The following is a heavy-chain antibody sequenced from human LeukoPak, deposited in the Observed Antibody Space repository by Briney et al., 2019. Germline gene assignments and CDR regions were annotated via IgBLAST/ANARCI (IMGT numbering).Heavy chain of an antibody. D-gene: IGHD3-22*01. CDR2: IKQDGSEK. CDR3: ARDSYYDSSPRFYYYYDMDV. Sequence: GGSLRLSCAASGFTFSSYWMSWVRQAPGKGLEWVANIKQDGSEKYYVDSVKGRFTISRDNAKNSLYLQMNSLRAEDTAVYYCARDSYYDSSPRFYYYYDMDVWGQGTTVTVSS. CDR1: GFTFSSYW. J-gene: IGHJ6*02. V-gene: IGHV3-7*01.